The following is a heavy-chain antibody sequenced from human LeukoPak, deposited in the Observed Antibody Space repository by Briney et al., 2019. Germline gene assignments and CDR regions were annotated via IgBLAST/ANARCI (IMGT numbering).Heavy chain of an antibody. Sequence: GGSLRLSCEASGFTFNDYAMYWVRQAPGKGLEWVSSISSSSSYIYYADSVKGRFTISRDNAKNSLYLQMNSLRAEDTAVYYCAKEAIVVVPAAILLGYFQHWGQGTLVTVSS. V-gene: IGHV3-21*01. D-gene: IGHD2-2*02. CDR1: GFTFNDYA. CDR3: AKEAIVVVPAAILLGYFQH. J-gene: IGHJ1*01. CDR2: ISSSSSYI.